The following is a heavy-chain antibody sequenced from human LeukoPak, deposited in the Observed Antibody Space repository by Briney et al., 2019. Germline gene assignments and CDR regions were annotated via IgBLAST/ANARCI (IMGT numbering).Heavy chain of an antibody. D-gene: IGHD3-10*01. CDR1: GGSISSYY. J-gene: IGHJ3*02. Sequence: SETLSLTCTVSGGSISSYYWSWIRQPAGKGLEWIGRIYTSGSTSYNPSLKSRVTMSVDTSKNQFSLKLSSVTAADTAVYYCASERAGGFGPQAFDIWGQGTMVTVSS. V-gene: IGHV4-4*07. CDR2: IYTSGST. CDR3: ASERAGGFGPQAFDI.